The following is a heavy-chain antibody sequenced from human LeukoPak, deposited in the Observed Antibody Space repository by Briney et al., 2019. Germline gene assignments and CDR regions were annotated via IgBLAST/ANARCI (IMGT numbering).Heavy chain of an antibody. V-gene: IGHV1-69*13. CDR2: IIPIFGTA. D-gene: IGHD3-22*01. CDR1: GGTFSSYA. CDR3: ARRPNYYDSSGYVGAFDI. Sequence: SVKVSCKASGGTFSSYAISWVRQAPGQGLEWMGGIIPIFGTANYAQKFQGRVTITADESTSTAYMELSSLRSEDTAVYYCARRPNYYDSSGYVGAFDIWGQGTIVTVSS. J-gene: IGHJ3*02.